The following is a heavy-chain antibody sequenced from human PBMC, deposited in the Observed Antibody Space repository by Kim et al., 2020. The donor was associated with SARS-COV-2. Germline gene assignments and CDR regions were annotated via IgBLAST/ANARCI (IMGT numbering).Heavy chain of an antibody. Sequence: SETLSLTCTVSGGSISSSSYYWGWIRQPPGKGLEWIGSIYYSGSTYYNPSLKSRVTISVDTSKNQFSLKLSSVTAADTAVYYCATQIGYLLWFGELELNWFDPWGQGTLVTVSS. V-gene: IGHV4-39*01. CDR2: IYYSGST. CDR1: GGSISSSSYY. J-gene: IGHJ5*02. D-gene: IGHD3-10*01. CDR3: ATQIGYLLWFGELELNWFDP.